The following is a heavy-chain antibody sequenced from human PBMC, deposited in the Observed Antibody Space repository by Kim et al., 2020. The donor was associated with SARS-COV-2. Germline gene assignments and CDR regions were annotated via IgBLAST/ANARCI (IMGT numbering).Heavy chain of an antibody. CDR2: ISGSGGST. J-gene: IGHJ6*02. CDR1: GFTFSSYA. Sequence: GGSLRLSCAASGFTFSSYAMSWVRQAPGKGLEWVSAISGSGGSTYYADSVKGRFTISRDNSKNTLYLQMNSLRAEDTAVYYCAKDSGLWFGESYGMDVWGQGTTVTVSS. V-gene: IGHV3-23*01. CDR3: AKDSGLWFGESYGMDV. D-gene: IGHD3-10*01.